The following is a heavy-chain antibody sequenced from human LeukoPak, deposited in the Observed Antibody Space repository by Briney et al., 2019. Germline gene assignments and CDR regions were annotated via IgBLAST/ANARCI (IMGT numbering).Heavy chain of an antibody. CDR1: GYTFSRYW. V-gene: IGHV3-7*01. D-gene: IGHD3-22*01. Sequence: GGSLRLSCAASGYTFSRYWMSWVRQAPGKGLEWVANIKQDGSEKDYVDSVKGRFTISRDNSKNTLYLQMNSLRAEDTAVYSCARDGYYYDSSGYYYQVAISYAFDIWGQGTMVTVCS. J-gene: IGHJ3*02. CDR3: ARDGYYYDSSGYYYQVAISYAFDI. CDR2: IKQDGSEK.